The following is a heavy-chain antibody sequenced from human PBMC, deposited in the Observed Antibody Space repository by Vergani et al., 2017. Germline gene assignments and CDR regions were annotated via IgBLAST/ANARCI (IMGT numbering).Heavy chain of an antibody. V-gene: IGHV4-39*01. Sequence: QLQLQESGPGLVKPSETLSLTCTVSGGSISSSSYYWGWIRQPPGKGLEWIGRIYYSGSTYYNPSLKSRVTISVDTSKNQFSLKLSAVTAADTAVYYCARRGGVHGRPGAFDIWGQGTMVTVSS. CDR1: GGSISSSSYY. CDR3: ARRGGVHGRPGAFDI. CDR2: IYYSGST. D-gene: IGHD5/OR15-5a*01. J-gene: IGHJ3*02.